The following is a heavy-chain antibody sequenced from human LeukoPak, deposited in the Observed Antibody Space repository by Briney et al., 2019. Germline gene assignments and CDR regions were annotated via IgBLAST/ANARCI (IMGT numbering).Heavy chain of an antibody. CDR3: ARLMDRWLQKFLGDNWFDP. V-gene: IGHV5-51*01. CDR2: IYPGDSDT. Sequence: GESLKISCKGSGYSFTSYWIGWVRQMPGKGLEWMGIIYPGDSDTRYSPSFQGQVTISADKSISTAYLQWSSLKASDTAMYCARLMDRWLQKFLGDNWFDPWGQGTLVTVSS. D-gene: IGHD5-24*01. J-gene: IGHJ5*02. CDR1: GYSFTSYW.